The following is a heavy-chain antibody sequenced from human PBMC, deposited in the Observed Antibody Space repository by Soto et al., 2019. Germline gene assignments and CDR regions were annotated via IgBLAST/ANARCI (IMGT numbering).Heavy chain of an antibody. J-gene: IGHJ4*02. CDR3: ARDSTMYYFDY. CDR2: IWYDGSNK. V-gene: IGHV3-33*01. CDR1: GFTFSSYG. Sequence: SGGSLRLSCAASGFTFSSYGMHWVRQAPGKGLEWVAVIWYDGSNKYYADSVKGRFTISRDNSKNTLYLQMNSLRAEDTAVYYCARDSTMYYFDYWGQGTLVTVSS. D-gene: IGHD6-13*01.